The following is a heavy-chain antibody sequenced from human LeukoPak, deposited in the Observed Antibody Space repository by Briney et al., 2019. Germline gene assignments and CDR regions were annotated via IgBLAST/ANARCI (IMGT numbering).Heavy chain of an antibody. CDR2: IKSKTDGGTT. CDR1: GFTFSNAW. V-gene: IGHV3-15*01. CDR3: TTKRTWELLGMDV. Sequence: GGSLRLSCAASGFTFSNAWMSWVRQAPGKGLEWVGRIKSKTDGGTTDYAAPVKGRFTISRDDSKNTLYLQMNSLKTEDTAVYYCTTKRTWELLGMDVWGKGTTVTGSS. J-gene: IGHJ6*03. D-gene: IGHD1-26*01.